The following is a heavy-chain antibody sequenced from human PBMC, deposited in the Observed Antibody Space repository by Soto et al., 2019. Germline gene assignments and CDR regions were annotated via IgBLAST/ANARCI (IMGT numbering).Heavy chain of an antibody. Sequence: QVLLVQSGAEVKKPGSSVKVSCKASGGAFSRYAISWVRQAPGQGLEWVGGIFPMYGTPVYAQKLQGRVTLTADEATTTAYMELSGLRYEDTAFYYCASDYEYQILECAALDIWGQGTMVTVSS. CDR3: ASDYEYQILECAALDI. D-gene: IGHD5-12*01. J-gene: IGHJ3*02. V-gene: IGHV1-69*01. CDR1: GGAFSRYA. CDR2: IFPMYGTP.